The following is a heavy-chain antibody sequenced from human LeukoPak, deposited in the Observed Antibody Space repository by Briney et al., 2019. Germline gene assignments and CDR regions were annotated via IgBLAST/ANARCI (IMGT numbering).Heavy chain of an antibody. D-gene: IGHD3-10*01. CDR3: ARDYYGSGSYYIY. CDR2: IIPIFGTA. V-gene: IGHV1-69*01. Sequence: SVKVSCKASGCTFSSYAVSWVRQAPGQGLEWMGGIIPIFGTANYAQKFQGRVTITADESTSTAYMELSSLRSEDTAVYYCARDYYGSGSYYIYWGQGTLVTVSS. J-gene: IGHJ4*02. CDR1: GCTFSSYA.